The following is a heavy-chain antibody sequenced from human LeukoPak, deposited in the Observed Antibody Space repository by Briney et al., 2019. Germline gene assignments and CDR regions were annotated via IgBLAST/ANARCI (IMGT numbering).Heavy chain of an antibody. CDR3: ARQRGYSGYELDY. J-gene: IGHJ4*02. D-gene: IGHD5-12*01. Sequence: SETLSLTCTVSGGSISSGSYYWSWIRQPPGKGLEWIGYIYYSGSTNYNPSLKSRVTISVDTSKNQFSLKLSSVTAAGTAVYYCARQRGYSGYELDYWGQGTLVTVSS. CDR2: IYYSGST. CDR1: GGSISSGSYY. V-gene: IGHV4-61*01.